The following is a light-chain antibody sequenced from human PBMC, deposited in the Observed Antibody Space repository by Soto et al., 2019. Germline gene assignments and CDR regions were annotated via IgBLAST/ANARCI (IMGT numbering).Light chain of an antibody. J-gene: IGLJ2*01. CDR3: QSYDGSLSDVV. CDR1: SSNIGADYD. Sequence: QSVLTQPPSGSGAPGQRVTISCTGSSSNIGADYDVHWYQHLPSTAPKHLIYGNNNRPSGVPDRFSGSKSGTSASLAIIGLQAEDEADYYCQSYDGSLSDVVFGGGTKLTVL. CDR2: GNN. V-gene: IGLV1-40*01.